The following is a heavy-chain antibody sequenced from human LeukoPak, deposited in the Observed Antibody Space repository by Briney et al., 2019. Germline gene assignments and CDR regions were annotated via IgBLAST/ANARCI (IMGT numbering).Heavy chain of an antibody. CDR3: AQWSRYFDY. Sequence: GGSLRLSCEASAFTFSRYWMSWVRQAPGKGLEWVANIRQDGNEKYYVDSVKGRFTISRDNSKNTLYLQMNSLRAEDTALYFCAQWSRYFDYWGQGTLVTVSS. D-gene: IGHD1-26*01. CDR2: IRQDGNEK. CDR1: AFTFSRYW. J-gene: IGHJ4*02. V-gene: IGHV3-7*03.